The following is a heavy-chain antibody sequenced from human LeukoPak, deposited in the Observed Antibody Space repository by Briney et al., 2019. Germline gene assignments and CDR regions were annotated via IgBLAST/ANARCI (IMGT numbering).Heavy chain of an antibody. V-gene: IGHV4-39*07. CDR2: IYYSGST. J-gene: IGHJ5*02. Sequence: SETLSLTCTVSGGSISSSSYYWGWIRQPPGKGLEWIGSIYYSGSTYYNPSLKSRVTISVDTSKNQFSLKLSSVTAADTAVYYCATLTGYSSESWFDPWGQGILVTVSS. CDR3: ATLTGYSSESWFDP. D-gene: IGHD3-9*01. CDR1: GGSISSSSYY.